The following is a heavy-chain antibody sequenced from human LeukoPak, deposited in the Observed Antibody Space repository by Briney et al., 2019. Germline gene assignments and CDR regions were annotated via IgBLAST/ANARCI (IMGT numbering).Heavy chain of an antibody. CDR1: GFTFSSYS. CDR3: AKDQGDFWSGYKN. J-gene: IGHJ4*02. D-gene: IGHD3-3*01. Sequence: GGSLRLSCAASGFTFSSYSMNWVRQAPGKGLEWVSYISSSSSTIYYADSVKGRFTISRDNSKNTLYLQMNSLRAEDTAVYYCAKDQGDFWSGYKNWGQGTLVTVSS. CDR2: ISSSSSTI. V-gene: IGHV3-48*01.